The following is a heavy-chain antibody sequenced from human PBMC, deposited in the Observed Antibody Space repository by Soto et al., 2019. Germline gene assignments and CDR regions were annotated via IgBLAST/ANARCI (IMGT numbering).Heavy chain of an antibody. CDR1: GGSISSGGYY. Sequence: QVQLQESGTGLVKPSQTLSLTCTVSGGSISSGGYYWSWIRQHPGKGLEWIGYNYYSGSTYYNPSLKSRVTRSVDTSKNQFSLKLSSVTAADTAVYYCSRGGRTVILAFEIWGQGTIVTGSS. CDR3: SRGGRTVILAFEI. D-gene: IGHD1-26*01. V-gene: IGHV4-31*03. CDR2: NYYSGST. J-gene: IGHJ3*02.